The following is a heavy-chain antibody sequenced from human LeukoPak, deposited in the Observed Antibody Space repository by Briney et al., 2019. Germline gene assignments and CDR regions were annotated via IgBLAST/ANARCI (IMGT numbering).Heavy chain of an antibody. CDR1: GFTFSSYS. Sequence: GGSLRLXCAASGFTFSSYSMNWVRQAPGKGLEWVSSISSSSSYIYYADSVKGRFTISRDNAKNSLYLQMNSLRAEDTAVYYCARDESITIFGVVNGGWFDPWGQGTLVTVSS. CDR2: ISSSSSYI. V-gene: IGHV3-21*01. J-gene: IGHJ5*02. D-gene: IGHD3-3*01. CDR3: ARDESITIFGVVNGGWFDP.